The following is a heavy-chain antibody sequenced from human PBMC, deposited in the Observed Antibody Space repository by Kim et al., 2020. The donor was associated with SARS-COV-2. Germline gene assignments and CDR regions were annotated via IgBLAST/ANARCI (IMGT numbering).Heavy chain of an antibody. CDR1: GFTFSSYW. D-gene: IGHD3-3*01. J-gene: IGHJ2*01. CDR3: ARLRGFWSGYWYFDL. CDR2: IKQDGSEK. Sequence: GGSLRLSCAASGFTFSSYWMSWVRQAPGKGLEWVANIKQDGSEKYYVDSVKGRFTISRDNAKNSLYLQMNSLRAEDTAVYYCARLRGFWSGYWYFDLWGRGTLVTVSS. V-gene: IGHV3-7*01.